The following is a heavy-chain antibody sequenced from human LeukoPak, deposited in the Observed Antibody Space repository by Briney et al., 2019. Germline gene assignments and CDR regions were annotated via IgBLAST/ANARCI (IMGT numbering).Heavy chain of an antibody. D-gene: IGHD3-10*01. CDR3: AKDVWVWFGGFPHLTSGAGEPWSPSFDY. CDR1: GGTFISYA. V-gene: IGHV1-69*10. J-gene: IGHJ4*02. CDR2: IIPILGIA. Sequence: ASGKVSCKASGGTFISYAISWVRQAPGQGVEWRGGIIPILGIANYAQKFQGRVTITADKSTSTAYMELSSLRSEDTAVYYCAKDVWVWFGGFPHLTSGAGEPWSPSFDYWGQGTLVTVSS.